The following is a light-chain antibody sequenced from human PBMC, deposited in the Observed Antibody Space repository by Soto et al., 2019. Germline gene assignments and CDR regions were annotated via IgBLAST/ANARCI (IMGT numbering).Light chain of an antibody. V-gene: IGLV1-47*02. CDR2: NND. CDR3: AAWDDSLSGRV. CDR1: GSNIGPNY. Sequence: QSVLTQPPSASGTPGQRVTTSCSGSGSNIGPNYVYWFQQFPGTAPKLLIYNNDQRPSGVPDRFSGSKSGTSASLGISGLLSEDEDDYYCAAWDDSLSGRVFGGGTKVTVL. J-gene: IGLJ3*02.